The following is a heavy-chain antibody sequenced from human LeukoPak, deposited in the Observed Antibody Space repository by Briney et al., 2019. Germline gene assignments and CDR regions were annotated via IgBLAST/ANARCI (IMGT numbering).Heavy chain of an antibody. V-gene: IGHV3-30-3*01. Sequence: GRSLPLPRAASGFTFSSYAMHWVRQAPGKGLEWVAVISYDGSNKYYADSVKGRFTISRDNSKNTLYLQMNSLRAEDTAVYYCARDRGGYSGSRDPRDGMDVWRQGTTVTVSS. CDR3: ARDRGGYSGSRDPRDGMDV. CDR1: GFTFSSYA. J-gene: IGHJ6*02. CDR2: ISYDGSNK. D-gene: IGHD5-12*01.